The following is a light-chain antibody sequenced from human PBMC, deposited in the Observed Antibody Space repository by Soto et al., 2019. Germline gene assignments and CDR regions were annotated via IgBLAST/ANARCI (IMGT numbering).Light chain of an antibody. CDR2: EVS. V-gene: IGLV2-14*01. Sequence: QSVLTQPASVSGSPGQSITISCTGTSSDVGIYNYVSWYQQHPGKAPKLMIYEVSNRPSGVSDRFSGSKSDNTASLSISGLQAEDEADYYCSSYTSSSTYVFGTGTKVTVL. CDR1: SSDVGIYNY. J-gene: IGLJ1*01. CDR3: SSYTSSSTYV.